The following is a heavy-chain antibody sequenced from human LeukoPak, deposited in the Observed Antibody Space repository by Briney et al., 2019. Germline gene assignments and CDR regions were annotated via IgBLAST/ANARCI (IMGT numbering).Heavy chain of an antibody. J-gene: IGHJ6*03. CDR2: INHSGST. D-gene: IGHD3-16*02. CDR1: GGSFSVYY. V-gene: IGHV4-34*01. CDR3: ARAVIRHYYMDV. Sequence: KPSETLSLTCAVYGGSFSVYYRSWIRQPPGKGLEWIGEINHSGSTNYNPSLKSRVTISVDTSKNQFSLKLSSVTAADTAVYYCARAVIRHYYMDVWGKGTTVTVSS.